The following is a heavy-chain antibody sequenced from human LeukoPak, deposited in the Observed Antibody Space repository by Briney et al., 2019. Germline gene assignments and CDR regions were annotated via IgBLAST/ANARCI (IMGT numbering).Heavy chain of an antibody. Sequence: RTSETLSLTCAVYGGSFSGYYWSWIRQPPGKGLEWIGEINHSGSTNYNPSLKSRVTISVDTSKNQFSLNLSSVTAADTAVYFCARGTSNGWDHYFDSWGQGTQVTVSS. CDR1: GGSFSGYY. J-gene: IGHJ4*02. D-gene: IGHD6-19*01. V-gene: IGHV4-34*01. CDR3: ARGTSNGWDHYFDS. CDR2: INHSGST.